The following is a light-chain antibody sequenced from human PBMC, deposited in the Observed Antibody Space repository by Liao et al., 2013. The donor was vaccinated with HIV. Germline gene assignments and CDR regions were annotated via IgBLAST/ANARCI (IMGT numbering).Light chain of an antibody. CDR2: QDS. V-gene: IGLV3-1*01. CDR3: QTWDSTRGV. J-gene: IGLJ2*01. Sequence: SYELTQPPSVSVSPGQTASITCSGDKLGDKYACWYQQKPGQSPVLVIYQDSKRPSGIPERFSGSNSGNTATLTISGTQAMDEADYYCQTWDSTRGVFGGGTEADRP. CDR1: KLGDKY.